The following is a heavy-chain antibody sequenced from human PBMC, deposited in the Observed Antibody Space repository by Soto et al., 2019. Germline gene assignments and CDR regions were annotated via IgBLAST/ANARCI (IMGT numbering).Heavy chain of an antibody. CDR2: ISYEGSNT. CDR1: GFTFGTYA. CDR3: ARVTPGNNLYYFSGMDV. Sequence: QVQLVESGGGVVQPGRSLRLSCVASGFTFGTYAIHWVRQAPGKGLQWVALISYEGSNTYYADSVKGRFTVSRDNSKSTLYLQMNSRRPEDTGVYYCARVTPGNNLYYFSGMDVWGQGTSVTVSS. D-gene: IGHD1-1*01. J-gene: IGHJ6*02. V-gene: IGHV3-30-3*01.